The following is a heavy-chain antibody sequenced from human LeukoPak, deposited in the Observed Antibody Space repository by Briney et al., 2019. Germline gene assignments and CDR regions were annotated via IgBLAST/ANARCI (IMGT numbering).Heavy chain of an antibody. D-gene: IGHD4-17*01. Sequence: GGSLRLSCAASGFTFSSYSMNWVRQAPGKGLEWVSSISSSSSYIYYADSVKGRFTISRDNAKNSLYLQMNSLRAEDTAVYYCARDPSGDYGARVDYWGQGTLVTVSS. V-gene: IGHV3-21*01. CDR3: ARDPSGDYGARVDY. J-gene: IGHJ4*02. CDR1: GFTFSSYS. CDR2: ISSSSSYI.